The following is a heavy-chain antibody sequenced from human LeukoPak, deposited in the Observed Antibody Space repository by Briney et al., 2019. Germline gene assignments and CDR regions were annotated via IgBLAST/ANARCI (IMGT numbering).Heavy chain of an antibody. Sequence: GGSLRLSCAASGFTFSDYYMSWIRQAPGKGLEWVSYISSSGSTIYYADSAKGRFTISRDNAKNSLYLQMNSLRAEDTAVYYCARDSSSRWLQNYYFDYWGQGTLVTVSS. D-gene: IGHD5-24*01. CDR3: ARDSSSRWLQNYYFDY. CDR2: ISSSGSTI. CDR1: GFTFSDYY. J-gene: IGHJ4*02. V-gene: IGHV3-11*01.